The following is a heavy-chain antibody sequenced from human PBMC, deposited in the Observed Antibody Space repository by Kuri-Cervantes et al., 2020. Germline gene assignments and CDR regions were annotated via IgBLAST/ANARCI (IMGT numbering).Heavy chain of an antibody. Sequence: ASVKVSCKASGYTFTGYYMHWVRQAPGQGLEWMGWINPNSGGTNYAQKFQGWVTMTRDTSISTAYMELSRLGSDDTAVYYCARSGITIFGVVTPFDYWGQGTLVTVSS. V-gene: IGHV1-2*04. CDR2: INPNSGGT. J-gene: IGHJ4*02. CDR1: GYTFTGYY. D-gene: IGHD3-3*01. CDR3: ARSGITIFGVVTPFDY.